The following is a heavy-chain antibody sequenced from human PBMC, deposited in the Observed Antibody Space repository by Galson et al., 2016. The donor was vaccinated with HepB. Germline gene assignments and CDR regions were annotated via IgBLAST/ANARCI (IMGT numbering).Heavy chain of an antibody. Sequence: SPRLSCAASGFTLSGSAMHWVRQASGKGLEWVGRIRTKVNSYATTYAASVKGRFTISRDDSKNTAYLQMNSLKTEDTAVYYCTSGSYYKGDYWGQGTLVTVSS. CDR1: GFTLSGSA. CDR3: TSGSYYKGDY. D-gene: IGHD1-26*01. V-gene: IGHV3-73*01. J-gene: IGHJ4*02. CDR2: IRTKVNSYAT.